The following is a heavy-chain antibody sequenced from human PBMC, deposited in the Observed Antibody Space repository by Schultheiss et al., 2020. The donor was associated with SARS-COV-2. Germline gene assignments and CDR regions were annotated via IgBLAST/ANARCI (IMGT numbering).Heavy chain of an antibody. CDR1: GDSVSSNSAA. CDR2: TYYRSNWYN. CDR3: ARGYCSSTSCHFDI. D-gene: IGHD2-2*01. Sequence: SQTLSLTCAISGDSVSSNSAAWNWIRQSPSRGLEWLGRTYYRSNWYNDYALSVQSRISIKPDTSKNQFSLKLSSVTAADTAVYYCARGYCSSTSCHFDIWGQGTMVTVSS. J-gene: IGHJ3*02. V-gene: IGHV6-1*01.